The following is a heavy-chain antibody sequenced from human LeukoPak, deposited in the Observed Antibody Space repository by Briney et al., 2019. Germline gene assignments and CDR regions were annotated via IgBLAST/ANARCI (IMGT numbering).Heavy chain of an antibody. CDR1: GFTFSSYG. V-gene: IGHV3-33*03. CDR2: IWYDGSNK. CDR3: AGFETRGTGDFDY. J-gene: IGHJ4*02. Sequence: GGSLRLSCAASGFTFSSYGMHWVRQAPGKGLEWVAVIWYDGSNKYYADSVKGRFTISRDDAKNSLFLEMNSLTAEDTAVYFCAGFETRGTGDFDYWGQGTLVTVSS. D-gene: IGHD3/OR15-3a*01.